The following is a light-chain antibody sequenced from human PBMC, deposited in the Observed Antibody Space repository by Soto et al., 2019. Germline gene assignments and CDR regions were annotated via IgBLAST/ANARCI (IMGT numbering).Light chain of an antibody. CDR2: HAS. V-gene: IGKV1-5*01. J-gene: IGKJ1*01. CDR3: QQYNTYS. CDR1: QSISDC. Sequence: DIQMSQSPSTLPASVGDGVTITCRAGQSISDCLAWYQQKPGTAPKLLIYHASTLESGVPSRFSGSGSGTEFSLTISSLQPDDFATYYCQQYNTYSFGQGTKVDI.